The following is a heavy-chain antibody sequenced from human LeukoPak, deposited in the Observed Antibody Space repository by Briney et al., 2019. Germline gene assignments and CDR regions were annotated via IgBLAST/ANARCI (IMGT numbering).Heavy chain of an antibody. Sequence: SETLSLTCAVYGGSFSGYYWSWIRQPPGKGLEWIGEINHSGSTNYNPSLKSRVTISVDTSKNQFSLKLSSVTAADTAVYYCAREPDSSWYPFDYWGQGTLVTVSS. J-gene: IGHJ4*02. D-gene: IGHD6-13*01. V-gene: IGHV4-34*01. CDR2: INHSGST. CDR1: GGSFSGYY. CDR3: AREPDSSWYPFDY.